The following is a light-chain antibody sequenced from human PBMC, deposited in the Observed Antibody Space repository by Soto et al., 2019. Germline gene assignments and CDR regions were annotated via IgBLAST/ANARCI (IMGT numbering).Light chain of an antibody. CDR3: SSYTTSSTLGV. V-gene: IGLV2-14*03. Sequence: QSALTQPASVSGSPGQSITISCTGTSSDIAGYNYVSWYQHHPGKAPKLLIFDVSNRPSGVSNRFSGSKSGNTASLTISGLQAEDEADYYCSSYTTSSTLGVFGGGTKLTVL. CDR2: DVS. CDR1: SSDIAGYNY. J-gene: IGLJ3*02.